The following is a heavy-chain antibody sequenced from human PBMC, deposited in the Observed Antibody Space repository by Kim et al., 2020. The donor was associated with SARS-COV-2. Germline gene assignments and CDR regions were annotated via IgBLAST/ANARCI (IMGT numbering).Heavy chain of an antibody. CDR2: ISSSSSYT. V-gene: IGHV3-11*06. CDR1: GFTFSDYY. J-gene: IGHJ5*02. D-gene: IGHD5-18*01. Sequence: GRSLRLSCAASGFTFSDYYMSWIRQAPGKGLEWVSYISSSSSYTNYADSVKGRFTISRDNAKNSLYLQMNSLRAEDTAVYYCARGTQYSVYWFDPWGQGTLVTVSS. CDR3: ARGTQYSVYWFDP.